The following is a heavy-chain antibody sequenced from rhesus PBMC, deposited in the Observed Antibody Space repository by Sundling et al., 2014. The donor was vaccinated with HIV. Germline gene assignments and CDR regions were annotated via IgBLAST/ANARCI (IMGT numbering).Heavy chain of an antibody. V-gene: IGHV3S42*01. D-gene: IGHD1-1*01. CDR3: AKDLGWNYDCGLDS. CDR1: GFTFSSYG. Sequence: EVQLVESGGGLVQPGGSLRLSCAASGFTFSSYGMYWVRQAPGKGLEWISAISSVGGSTYYADSVKGRFTISRDNSKNTLSLQMNSLRAEDTAVYYCAKDLGWNYDCGLDSWGQGVVVTVSS. CDR2: ISSVGGST. J-gene: IGHJ6*01.